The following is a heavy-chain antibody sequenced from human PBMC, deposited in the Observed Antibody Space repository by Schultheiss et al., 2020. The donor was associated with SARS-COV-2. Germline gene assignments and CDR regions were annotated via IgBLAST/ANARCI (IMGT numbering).Heavy chain of an antibody. CDR3: VRDGVGATAFFGYFDL. CDR2: ISGSGGST. J-gene: IGHJ4*02. Sequence: GGSLRLSCAASGFTFSSYAMSWVRQAPGKGLEWVSAISGSGGSTYYADSVKGRFTISRDNSKNTLYLQMNSLRAEDTAVYYCVRDGVGATAFFGYFDLWGQGTLVTVSS. D-gene: IGHD1-26*01. CDR1: GFTFSSYA. V-gene: IGHV3-23*01.